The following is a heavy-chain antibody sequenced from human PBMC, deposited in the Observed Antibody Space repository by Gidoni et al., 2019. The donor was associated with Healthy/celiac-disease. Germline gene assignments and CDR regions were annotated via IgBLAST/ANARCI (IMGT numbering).Heavy chain of an antibody. CDR1: GFTVSSNY. D-gene: IGHD6-19*01. V-gene: IGHV3-66*01. Sequence: EVQLVESGGGLVQPGGSLRLSCAASGFTVSSNYMGWVRQAPGKGLEWVSVIYSGGSTYYADSVKGRFTISRDNSKNTLYLQMNSLRAEDTAVYYCARDSSGWLNAFDIWGQGTMVTVSS. CDR2: IYSGGST. CDR3: ARDSSGWLNAFDI. J-gene: IGHJ3*02.